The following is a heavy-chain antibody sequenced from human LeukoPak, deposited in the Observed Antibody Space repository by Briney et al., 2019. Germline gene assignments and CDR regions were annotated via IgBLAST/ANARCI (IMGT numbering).Heavy chain of an antibody. D-gene: IGHD1-26*01. Sequence: GGSLRLSCAASGFTFSSYSMHWVRQAPGKGLEGVAFIRYDGSNKYYADSVKGRFTISRDNSKNTLYLQMNSLRAEDTAVYYCAKDPVGATAGSYYYMDVWGKGTTVTISS. CDR1: GFTFSSYS. J-gene: IGHJ6*03. V-gene: IGHV3-30*02. CDR3: AKDPVGATAGSYYYMDV. CDR2: IRYDGSNK.